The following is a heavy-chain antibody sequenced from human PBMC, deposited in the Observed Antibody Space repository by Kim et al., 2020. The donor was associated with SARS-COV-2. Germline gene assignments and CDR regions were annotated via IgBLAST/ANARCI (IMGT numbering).Heavy chain of an antibody. Sequence: SETLSLTCTVSGGAINGGNHFWSWVRQRPGQGLEWLVYINNSGSSYSPPSLSSRVTISGDTSNSQFPLRLSSVTAAATAEYYWAGRSPKTGGLDIWGQGT. J-gene: IGHJ6*02. CDR2: INNSGSS. D-gene: IGHD3-16*02. V-gene: IGHV4-31*03. CDR3: AGRSPKTGGLDI. CDR1: GGAINGGNHF.